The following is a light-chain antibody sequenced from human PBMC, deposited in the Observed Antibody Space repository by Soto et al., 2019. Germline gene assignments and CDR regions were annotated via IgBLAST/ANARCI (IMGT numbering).Light chain of an antibody. J-gene: IGKJ3*01. Sequence: EIVMTQSPATLSVSPGERATLSCRARQSVSSNLAWYQQKPGQAPRLLIYGASTRATGIPARFSGSGSGTEFTLTISSLHSEDFAVYYCQQYNNWPFTFGPGTKVDIK. CDR1: QSVSSN. CDR3: QQYNNWPFT. CDR2: GAS. V-gene: IGKV3-15*01.